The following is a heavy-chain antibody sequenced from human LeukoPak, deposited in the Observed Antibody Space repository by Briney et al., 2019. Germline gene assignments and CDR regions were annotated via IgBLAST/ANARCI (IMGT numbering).Heavy chain of an antibody. V-gene: IGHV4-59*01. J-gene: IGHJ4*02. CDR1: GGSISSYY. CDR3: ASSRFGGDYFDY. Sequence: SETLSLTCTVSGGSISSYYWSWIRQPPGKGLEWIGYIYYSGSTNYNPSLRSRVTISVDTSKNQFSLKLSSVTAADTAVYYCASSRFGGDYFDYRGQGTLVTVSS. D-gene: IGHD3-10*02. CDR2: IYYSGST.